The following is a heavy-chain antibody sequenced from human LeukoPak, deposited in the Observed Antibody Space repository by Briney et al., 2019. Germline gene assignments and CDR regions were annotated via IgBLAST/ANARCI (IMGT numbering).Heavy chain of an antibody. V-gene: IGHV3-11*01. J-gene: IGHJ6*02. D-gene: IGHD3-10*01. CDR1: GFTFSDCY. CDR2: ISSSGSTI. CDR3: ARDQPLITMVRQYYYYYGMDV. Sequence: GGSLRLSCAASGFTFSDCYMSWIRQAPGKGLEWVSYISSSGSTIYYADSVKGRFTISRDNAKNSLYLQMNSLRAEDTAVYYCARDQPLITMVRQYYYYYGMDVWGQGTTVTVSS.